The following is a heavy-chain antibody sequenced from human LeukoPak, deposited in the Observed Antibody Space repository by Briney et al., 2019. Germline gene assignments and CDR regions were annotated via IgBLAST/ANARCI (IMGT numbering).Heavy chain of an antibody. CDR3: SRWVTADRGKKDAFDI. CDR2: IFPGDSDT. D-gene: IGHD2-21*02. J-gene: IGHJ3*02. CDR1: GYRFSIYW. Sequence: GESLKISCKTSGYRFSIYWIGWVRQMPGQGLEWMGIIFPGDSDTRYSPPFQGQVTISADKSISTAYLQWNSLKASDTAMYYCSRWVTADRGKKDAFDIWGQGTMVTVSS. V-gene: IGHV5-51*01.